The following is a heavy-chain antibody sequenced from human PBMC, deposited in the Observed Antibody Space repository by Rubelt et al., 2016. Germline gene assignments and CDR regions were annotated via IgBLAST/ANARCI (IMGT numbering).Heavy chain of an antibody. J-gene: IGHJ3*02. V-gene: IGHV1-18*01. CDR3: ARTRSGWATRPEAFDI. Sequence: WVRQAPGQGLEWMGWISAYNGNTNYAQKLQGRVTMTTDTSTSTAYMELRSLRSDDTAVYYCARTRSGWATRPEAFDIWGQGTMVTVSS. CDR2: ISAYNGNT. D-gene: IGHD6-19*01.